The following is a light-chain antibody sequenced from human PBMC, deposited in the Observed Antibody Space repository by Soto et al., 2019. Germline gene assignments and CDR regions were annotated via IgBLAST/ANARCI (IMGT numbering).Light chain of an antibody. CDR2: GAS. Sequence: EIVLTQSPGTLSLSPGERATLSCRASQSVSSSYLAWYQQKPGQASRLLIYGASSRATGIPDRLSGSGSGTDFSLTISRLEPEDFAVYYCQQFGSSLWTFGQGTKVDIK. V-gene: IGKV3-20*01. CDR1: QSVSSSY. CDR3: QQFGSSLWT. J-gene: IGKJ1*01.